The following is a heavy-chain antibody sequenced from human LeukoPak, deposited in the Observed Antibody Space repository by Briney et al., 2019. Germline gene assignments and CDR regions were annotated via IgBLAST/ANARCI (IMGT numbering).Heavy chain of an antibody. CDR3: ARLFLANGPDY. J-gene: IGHJ4*02. Sequence: GESLKISCNTSGXSFTSYWSGWVRQIPGKGLEWMGFIYRGDSETRYSPSFQGQVSISADKSITTAFLQWSSLKAADTAMYHCARLFLANGPDYWGQGTLVTVSS. CDR2: IYRGDSET. D-gene: IGHD2-8*01. CDR1: GXSFTSYW. V-gene: IGHV5-51*01.